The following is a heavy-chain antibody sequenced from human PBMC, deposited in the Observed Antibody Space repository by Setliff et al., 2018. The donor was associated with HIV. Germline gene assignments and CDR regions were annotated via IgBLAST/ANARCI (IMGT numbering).Heavy chain of an antibody. CDR1: GGTFSSYA. D-gene: IGHD3-3*01. V-gene: IGHV1-69*10. J-gene: IGHJ6*03. CDR3: VRGVQSPPHYSYYYMDV. CDR2: IIPILGIA. Sequence: RASVKVSCKASGGTFSSYAISWVRQAPGQGLEWMGGIIPILGIANYAQRFQGKVTITADKSTSTAYMELTSLRFDDTAMYYCVRGVQSPPHYSYYYMDVWGEGTMVTVSS.